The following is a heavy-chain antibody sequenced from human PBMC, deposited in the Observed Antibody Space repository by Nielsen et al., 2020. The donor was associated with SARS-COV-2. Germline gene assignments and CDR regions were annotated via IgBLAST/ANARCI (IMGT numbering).Heavy chain of an antibody. CDR1: GYTFTNYY. CDR2: INTSDGST. Sequence: ASVKVSCKASGYTFTNYYMHWVRQAPGQGLEWMGIINTSDGSTTYAQKFQGRVTMTRDTSTRTVYMELRSLRSEDTAVYYCARDDTVTMYYYSYYGMDVWGQGTTATVSS. V-gene: IGHV1-46*01. D-gene: IGHD4-17*01. CDR3: ARDDTVTMYYYSYYGMDV. J-gene: IGHJ6*02.